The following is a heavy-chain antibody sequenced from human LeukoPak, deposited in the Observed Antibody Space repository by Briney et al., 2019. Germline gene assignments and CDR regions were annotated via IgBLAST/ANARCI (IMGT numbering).Heavy chain of an antibody. CDR3: ARGSPWGSYRYNLDD. Sequence: GGPLRLSCAASGFTFSSYGMHWVRQAPGKGLEWVAVIWYDGSSKYYADSVKGRFTISRDNSKNTLYLQMNSLRAEDTAVYYCARGSPWGSYRYNLDDWGQGTLVTVSS. CDR1: GFTFSSYG. J-gene: IGHJ4*02. CDR2: IWYDGSSK. D-gene: IGHD3-16*02. V-gene: IGHV3-33*01.